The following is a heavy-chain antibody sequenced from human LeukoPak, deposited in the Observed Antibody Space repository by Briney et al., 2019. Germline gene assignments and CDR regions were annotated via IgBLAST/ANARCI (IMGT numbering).Heavy chain of an antibody. Sequence: ASVKVSCKASGCTFTGYYMHWVRQAPGQGLEWMGWINPNSGGTNYAQKFQGRVTMTRDTSISTAYMELSKLRSDDTAVYYCASIRAVGGYAFDIWGQGTMVTVSS. J-gene: IGHJ3*02. D-gene: IGHD3-16*01. V-gene: IGHV1-2*02. CDR3: ASIRAVGGYAFDI. CDR1: GCTFTGYY. CDR2: INPNSGGT.